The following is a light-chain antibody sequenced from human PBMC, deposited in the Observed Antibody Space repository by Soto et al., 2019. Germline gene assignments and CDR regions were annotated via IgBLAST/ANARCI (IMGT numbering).Light chain of an antibody. CDR2: DVS. V-gene: IGLV2-14*01. J-gene: IGLJ1*01. CDR1: SSDVGGYNY. CDR3: SSYTSSSTPYV. Sequence: QSVVTQPASLSASPGQSMPISCSGRSSDVGGYNYVSWYQQHPGTVPKLMIYDVSNRPSGVSNRFSGSKSGNTASLTISGLQAEDGADYYCSSYTSSSTPYVFGTGTKVTVL.